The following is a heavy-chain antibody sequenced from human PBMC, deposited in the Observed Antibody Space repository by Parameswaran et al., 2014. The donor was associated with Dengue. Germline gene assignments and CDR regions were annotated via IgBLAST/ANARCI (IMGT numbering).Heavy chain of an antibody. V-gene: IGHV4-4*07. CDR2: IYTSGST. D-gene: IGHD3-16*02. Sequence: WIRQPPGKGLEWIGRIYTSGSTNYNPSLKSRVTMSVDTSKNQFSLKLSSVTAADTAVYYCAGYNYLYYALDIWGQGTTVTVSS. CDR3: AGYNYLYYALDI. J-gene: IGHJ6*02.